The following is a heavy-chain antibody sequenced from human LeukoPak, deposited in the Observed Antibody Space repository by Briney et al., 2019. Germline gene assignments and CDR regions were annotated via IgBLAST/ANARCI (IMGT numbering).Heavy chain of an antibody. D-gene: IGHD1-26*01. CDR3: ARKVLSGSRYFDY. Sequence: AGSLRLSCAASGFTFSSFEMNWVRQAPGKGLEWVSYITSSASTIYYAESVKGRFTISRDNAKNSLFLQMNSLRAEDTAVYYCARKVLSGSRYFDYWGQGALVTVSS. V-gene: IGHV3-48*03. CDR2: ITSSASTI. CDR1: GFTFSSFE. J-gene: IGHJ4*02.